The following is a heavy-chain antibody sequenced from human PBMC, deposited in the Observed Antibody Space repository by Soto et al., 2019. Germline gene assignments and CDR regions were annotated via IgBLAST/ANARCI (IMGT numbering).Heavy chain of an antibody. CDR1: EFSFNSYA. CDR3: AKGSIEYSASVDN. D-gene: IGHD5-12*01. J-gene: IGHJ4*02. CDR2: ISARGGSS. Sequence: EMHLLESGGGLVQPGGSMRLSCAASEFSFNSYAMVWVRQAPGKGLEWVSVISARGGSSYFADSVKGRFTISRDNSKNVLSLEMNSLRAEDTAIYFCAKGSIEYSASVDNWGQGTLVLVSS. V-gene: IGHV3-23*01.